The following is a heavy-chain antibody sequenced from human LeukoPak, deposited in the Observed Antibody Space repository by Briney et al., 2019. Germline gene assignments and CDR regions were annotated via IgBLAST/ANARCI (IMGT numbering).Heavy chain of an antibody. J-gene: IGHJ6*02. CDR2: IWYDGSNK. Sequence: GRSLRLSCAAYGFTFSSYGMHWVRQAPGKGLEWVADIWYDGSNKDYADSVKGRFTSSRDNSKNTLYLQMNSLRAEATAVYYCARDSDGMDVWGQGTTVTVSS. V-gene: IGHV3-33*01. CDR3: ARDSDGMDV. CDR1: GFTFSSYG.